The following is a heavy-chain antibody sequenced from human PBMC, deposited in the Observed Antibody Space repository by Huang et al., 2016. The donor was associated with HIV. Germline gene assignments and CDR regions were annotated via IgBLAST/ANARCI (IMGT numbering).Heavy chain of an antibody. J-gene: IGHJ5*02. Sequence: QVQLQQWGAGLLKPSETLALTCAVYGESLGTYYGAWLRRPPGKGLQWIGDVNDGGDIYYNPSLESRVTISVDTSRNQVSLTLTSMTAADTATYYCARRFRVAATRKWFDPWGQGTLVIVSS. CDR3: ARRFRVAATRKWFDP. D-gene: IGHD3-10*01. V-gene: IGHV4-34*01. CDR2: VNDGGDI. CDR1: GESLGTYY.